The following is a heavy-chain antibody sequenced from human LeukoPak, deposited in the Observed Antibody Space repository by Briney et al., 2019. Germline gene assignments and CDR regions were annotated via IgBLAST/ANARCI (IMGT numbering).Heavy chain of an antibody. CDR2: IYYSGRP. V-gene: IGHV4-39*01. CDR3: ARHXRHYYDSSGYVNWFDP. CDR1: GGSISSSSYY. J-gene: IGHJ5*02. D-gene: IGHD3-22*01. Sequence: SETLSLTCTVSGGSISSSSYYWGWIRQPPGKGLEWIGSIYYSGRPYYNPSLKSRFTISVDTSKNQFSLKLSSVTAADTAVYYCARHXRHYYDSSGYVNWFDPWGQGTLVTVSS.